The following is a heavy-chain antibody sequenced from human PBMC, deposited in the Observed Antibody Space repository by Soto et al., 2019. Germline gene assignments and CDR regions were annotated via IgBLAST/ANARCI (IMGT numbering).Heavy chain of an antibody. J-gene: IGHJ3*02. CDR1: GFTFGNSI. V-gene: IGHV3-21*01. D-gene: IGHD6-13*01. Sequence: PGGSLRLSCAASGFTFGNSIINWVRQAPGQGLEWVSSISGSSDFLYYADSVKGRFTISRDTATNSLYLQMNSLRAEDTAVYYCATSTWYAFDIWGQGTMVTVSS. CDR3: ATSTWYAFDI. CDR2: ISGSSDFL.